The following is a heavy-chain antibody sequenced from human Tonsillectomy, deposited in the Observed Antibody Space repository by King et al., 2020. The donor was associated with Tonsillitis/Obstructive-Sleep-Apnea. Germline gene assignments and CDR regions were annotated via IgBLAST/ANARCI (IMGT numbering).Heavy chain of an antibody. Sequence: VQLPQWGAGLLKPSETLSLTCAVFGGSFSGYYWSWIRQPPGQGLEWIGEIDHSGSTNYNPSLKSRVTILVDTSKNLFSLKLSSVTAADTAVYYCARASEAFDIWGQGTMVTVSS. V-gene: IGHV4-34*01. D-gene: IGHD6-6*01. CDR3: ARASEAFDI. CDR2: IDHSGST. CDR1: GGSFSGYY. J-gene: IGHJ3*02.